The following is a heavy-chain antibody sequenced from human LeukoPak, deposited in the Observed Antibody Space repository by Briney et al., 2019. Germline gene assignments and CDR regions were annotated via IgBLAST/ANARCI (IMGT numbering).Heavy chain of an antibody. Sequence: GSLRLSCAASGFTFSDYYMSWIRQAPGKGLEWVSYISSSGSTIYYADSVKGRFTISRDNAKNSLYLQMNSLSAEDTAVYYCARSKYDFWSGYYTVFDYWGQGTLVTVSS. CDR3: ARSKYDFWSGYYTVFDY. J-gene: IGHJ4*02. CDR1: GFTFSDYY. CDR2: ISSSGSTI. D-gene: IGHD3-3*01. V-gene: IGHV3-11*01.